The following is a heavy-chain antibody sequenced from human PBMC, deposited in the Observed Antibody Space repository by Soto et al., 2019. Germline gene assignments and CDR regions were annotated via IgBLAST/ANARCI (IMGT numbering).Heavy chain of an antibody. Sequence: TLSLTCTVSGGSISSGDYYWRWIREPPGKGLEWIGYIYYSGSTYYNPSLKSRVTISVDTSKNQFSLKLSSVTAADTAVYYCARDNILGILYGGMDVWGQGTTVTVSS. CDR3: ARDNILGILYGGMDV. CDR2: IYYSGST. V-gene: IGHV4-30-4*01. D-gene: IGHD3-3*01. CDR1: GGSISSGDYY. J-gene: IGHJ6*02.